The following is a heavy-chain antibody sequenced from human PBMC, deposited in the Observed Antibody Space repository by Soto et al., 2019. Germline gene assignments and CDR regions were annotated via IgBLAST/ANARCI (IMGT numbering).Heavy chain of an antibody. J-gene: IGHJ6*02. Sequence: PGGSLRLSCAASGFTFSSYAMSWVRQAPGKGLEWVSAISGSGGSTYYADSVKGRFTISRDNSKNTLYLQMNSLRAEDTAVYYCAKSGRIRIAVAGKRLLYYGMDVWGQGTTVTVSS. CDR3: AKSGRIRIAVAGKRLLYYGMDV. CDR1: GFTFSSYA. CDR2: ISGSGGST. V-gene: IGHV3-23*01. D-gene: IGHD6-19*01.